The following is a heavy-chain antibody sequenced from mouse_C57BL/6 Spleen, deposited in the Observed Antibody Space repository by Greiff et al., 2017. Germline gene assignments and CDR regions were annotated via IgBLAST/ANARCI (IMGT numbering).Heavy chain of an antibody. CDR2: ISDGVSYT. V-gene: IGHV5-4*01. Sequence: EVQLVESGGGLVKPGGSLKLSCAASGFTFSSYAMSWVRQTPEKRLEWVATISDGVSYTDYPDNVKGRFTISRDNAKNNLYLQMCHRKAEDTAMYYCARGWLTWRKNWYFDVWGTGTTVTVSS. D-gene: IGHD4-1*01. J-gene: IGHJ1*03. CDR1: GFTFSSYA. CDR3: ARGWLTWRKNWYFDV.